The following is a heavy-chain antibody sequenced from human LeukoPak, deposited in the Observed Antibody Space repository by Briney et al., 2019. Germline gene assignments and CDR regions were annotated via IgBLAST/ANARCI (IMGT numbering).Heavy chain of an antibody. CDR3: ASSYYYDSSGYFTY. CDR2: IIPIFGTA. D-gene: IGHD3-22*01. V-gene: IGHV1-69*05. Sequence: SVKVSCKASGGTFSSHAINWVRQAPGQGLEWMGGIIPIFGTANYAQKFQGRVTITTDESSSTAYMELSSLRSEDTAVYYCASSYYYDSSGYFTYWGQGTLVTVSS. J-gene: IGHJ4*02. CDR1: GGTFSSHA.